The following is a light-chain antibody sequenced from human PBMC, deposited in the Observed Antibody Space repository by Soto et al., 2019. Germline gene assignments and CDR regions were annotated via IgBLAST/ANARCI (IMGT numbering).Light chain of an antibody. CDR1: QDISNY. CDR2: DAS. J-gene: IGKJ3*01. V-gene: IGKV1-33*01. CDR3: QQHDNRPFT. Sequence: DIQMTQSPSSLSASVGDRVTITCQASQDISNYLNWYQQKPGKAPKLLIYDASNLETGVPSRFSGSGSGTDFTFTISSLQPEDFATYYCQQHDNRPFTFGPGTKVDIK.